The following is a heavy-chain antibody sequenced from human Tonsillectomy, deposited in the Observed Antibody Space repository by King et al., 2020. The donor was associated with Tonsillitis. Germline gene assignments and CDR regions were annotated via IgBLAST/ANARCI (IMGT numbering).Heavy chain of an antibody. CDR1: GFTFSSYG. CDR3: AKGIWKLPGYTLLNEAFDI. V-gene: IGHV3-30*18. CDR2: ISYDGSNK. Sequence: QVQLVESGGGVVQPGRSLRLSCAASGFTFSSYGMHWVRQAPGKGLEWVAVISYDGSNKYYADSVKGRFTISRDNSKNTLFLQMNSLRAEDTAVYYCAKGIWKLPGYTLLNEAFDIWGQGTMVTVSS. D-gene: IGHD2-15*01. J-gene: IGHJ3*02.